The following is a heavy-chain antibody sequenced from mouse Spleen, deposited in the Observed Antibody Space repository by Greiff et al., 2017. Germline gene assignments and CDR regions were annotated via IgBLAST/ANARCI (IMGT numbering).Heavy chain of an antibody. CDR2: INPSSGYT. V-gene: IGHV1-4*02. J-gene: IGHJ1*01. CDR3: ARRIYYDYDGYWYFDV. CDR1: GYTFTSYT. D-gene: IGHD2-4*01. Sequence: VQLQESAAELARPGASVKMSCKASGYTFTSYTMHWVKQRPGQGLEWIGYINPSSGYTEYNQKFKDKTTLTADKSSSTAYMQLSSLTSEDSAVYYCARRIYYDYDGYWYFDVWGAGTTVTVSS.